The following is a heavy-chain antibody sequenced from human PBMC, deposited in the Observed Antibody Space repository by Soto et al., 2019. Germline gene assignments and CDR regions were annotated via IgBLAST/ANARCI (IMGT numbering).Heavy chain of an antibody. D-gene: IGHD6-19*01. V-gene: IGHV1-69*13. Sequence: SVKVSCKASGGTFSSYAISWVRQAPGQGLEWLREIIPIFGTANYAQKFKGRVTITAAESTSTACIELSSLRPEDTPVHYCARDPGGWFDYWGQGSLVTVS. CDR1: GGTFSSYA. CDR2: IIPIFGTA. J-gene: IGHJ4*02. CDR3: ARDPGGWFDY.